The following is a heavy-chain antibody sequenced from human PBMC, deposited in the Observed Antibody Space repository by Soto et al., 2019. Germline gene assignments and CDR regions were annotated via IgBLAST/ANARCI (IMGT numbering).Heavy chain of an antibody. CDR1: GGSIKSYY. J-gene: IGHJ4*02. D-gene: IGHD3-22*01. V-gene: IGHV4-59*01. CDR2: IYNSGST. Sequence: SETLSLTCTVSGGSIKSYYWSWIRQPPGKGLEWIGYIYNSGSTHYNPSLKSRVTISMDTSKNQFSLNLSSVTAADTAVYYCARVSSGYYGGFDYWGQGTLVTV. CDR3: ARVSSGYYGGFDY.